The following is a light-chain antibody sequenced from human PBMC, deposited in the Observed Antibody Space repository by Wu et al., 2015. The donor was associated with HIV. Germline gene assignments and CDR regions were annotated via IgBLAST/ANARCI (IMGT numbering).Light chain of an antibody. CDR2: NTS. V-gene: IGKV3-11*01. J-gene: IGKJ4*01. Sequence: EIVLTQSPATLSLSPGERATLSCRASQNVRDYLAWYQQKPGQAPRLLIFNTSNRATGVPARFSGSGSGTDFTLTISSLEPEDFAVYYCQQYGSPPLTFGGGTTLEIK. CDR3: QQYGSPPLT. CDR1: QNVRDY.